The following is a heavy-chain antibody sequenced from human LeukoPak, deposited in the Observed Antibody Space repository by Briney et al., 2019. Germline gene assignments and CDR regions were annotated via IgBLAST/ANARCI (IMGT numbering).Heavy chain of an antibody. CDR1: GYTFTSYG. Sequence: ASVKVSCKASGYTFTSYGISWVRQAPGQGLEWMGWISAYNGNTNYAQKLQGRVTMTTDTSTSTAYMELRSLRSDDTAVYYCARDHVYYYDSSGYSFPLNYWGQGALVTVSS. J-gene: IGHJ4*02. D-gene: IGHD3-22*01. V-gene: IGHV1-18*01. CDR2: ISAYNGNT. CDR3: ARDHVYYYDSSGYSFPLNY.